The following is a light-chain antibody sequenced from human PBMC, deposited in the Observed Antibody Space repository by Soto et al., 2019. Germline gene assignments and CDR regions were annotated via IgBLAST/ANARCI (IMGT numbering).Light chain of an antibody. J-gene: IGLJ3*02. V-gene: IGLV2-8*01. CDR3: SSFASSNTWV. CDR2: EVT. Sequence: QSALTQPPSASGSPGQSVTISCTGTSSDVGAYNYVSWYQQHAGKAPKLVIYEVTKRPSGVPDRFSGSKSANTASLTVSGLQAYDEADYYCSSFASSNTWVFGGGTKVTVL. CDR1: SSDVGAYNY.